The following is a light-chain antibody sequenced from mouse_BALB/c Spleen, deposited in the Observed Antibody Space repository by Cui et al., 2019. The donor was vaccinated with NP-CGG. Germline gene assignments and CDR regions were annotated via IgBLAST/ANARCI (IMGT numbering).Light chain of an antibody. CDR1: TGAVTTSNY. CDR3: ALWYSNHWV. J-gene: IGLJ1*01. CDR2: GTK. Sequence: QAVLTPESAPTTSPGETVTLTCRSSTGAVTTSNYANWVQEKPDHLFTGLIGGTKNRAPGVPARFSGSLLGDKAALTITGAQTEDEAIYFCALWYSNHWVFGGGTKLTVL. V-gene: IGLV1*01.